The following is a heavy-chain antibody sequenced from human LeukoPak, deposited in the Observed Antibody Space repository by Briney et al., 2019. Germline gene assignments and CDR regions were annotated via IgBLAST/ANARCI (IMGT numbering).Heavy chain of an antibody. Sequence: SETLSLTCAIYGGSFSGNYWSWIRQPPGKGLEWMGEIDPIGTTNYNPSLKSRVTISGDTSKNQFSLNLTSVTAADTAVYYCAGGTDDYSYMDVWGKGTTVTVSS. CDR3: AGGTDDYSYMDV. J-gene: IGHJ6*03. CDR2: IDPIGTT. V-gene: IGHV4-34*01. CDR1: GGSFSGNY.